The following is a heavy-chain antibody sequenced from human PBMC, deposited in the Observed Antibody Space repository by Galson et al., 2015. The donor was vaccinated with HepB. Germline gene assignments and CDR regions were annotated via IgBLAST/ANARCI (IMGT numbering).Heavy chain of an antibody. CDR1: GYTLTELS. J-gene: IGHJ2*01. Sequence: SVKVSCKVSGYTLTELSMHWVRQAPGKGLEWMGGFDPEDGETIYAQKFQGRVTMTEGTSTDTAYMELSSLRSEDTAVYYCATDRRGYSGYDYGNWYFDLWGRGTLVTVSS. CDR3: ATDRRGYSGYDYGNWYFDL. CDR2: FDPEDGET. D-gene: IGHD5-12*01. V-gene: IGHV1-24*01.